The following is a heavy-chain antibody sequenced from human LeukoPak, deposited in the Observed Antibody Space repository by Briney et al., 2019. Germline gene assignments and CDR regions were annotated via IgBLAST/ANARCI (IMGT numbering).Heavy chain of an antibody. CDR2: INAGNGNT. D-gene: IGHD3-10*01. CDR1: GYTFTSYA. J-gene: IGHJ4*02. Sequence: ASVKVSCKASGYTFTSYAMHWVRQAPGQRLEWMGWINAGNGNTKYSQKFQGGVTITRDTSASTAYMELSSLRSEDTAVYYCARRAPSYYGSGPFDYWGRGTLVTVSS. CDR3: ARRAPSYYGSGPFDY. V-gene: IGHV1-3*01.